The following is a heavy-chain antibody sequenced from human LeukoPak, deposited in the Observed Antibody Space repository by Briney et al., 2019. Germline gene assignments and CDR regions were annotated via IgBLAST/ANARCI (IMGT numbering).Heavy chain of an antibody. D-gene: IGHD3-10*01. J-gene: IGHJ3*02. CDR1: GFTFSSYG. CDR3: ARGLEATMVRGVIHAFDI. Sequence: PGGSLRLSCAASGFTFSSYGMHWVRQAPGKGLEWVAVIWYDGSNKYYADSVKGRFTISRDNSKNTLYLQMNSLRAEDTAVYYCARGLEATMVRGVIHAFDIWDQGTMVTVSS. CDR2: IWYDGSNK. V-gene: IGHV3-33*01.